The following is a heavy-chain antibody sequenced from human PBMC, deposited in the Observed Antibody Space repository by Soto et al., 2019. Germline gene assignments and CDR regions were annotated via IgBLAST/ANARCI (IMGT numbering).Heavy chain of an antibody. CDR3: ARGISKYSSWYEPHTWFDA. J-gene: IGHJ5*02. V-gene: IGHV4-30-4*01. Sequence: QVQLQESGPGLVKPSQTLSLTCNVSGGPINSPDYYWTWIRQSPGKGLEWIGYLYFNGGTQYNPSLRTPISMSLATSNKHFSLKMRSVTGADTAVYYCARGISKYSSWYEPHTWFDASGQGALVTVSS. CDR1: GGPINSPDYY. CDR2: LYFNGGT. D-gene: IGHD6-13*01.